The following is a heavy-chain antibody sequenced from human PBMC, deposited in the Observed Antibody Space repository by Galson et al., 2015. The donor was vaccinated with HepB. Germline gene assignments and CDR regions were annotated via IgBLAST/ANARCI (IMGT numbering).Heavy chain of an antibody. Sequence: ALVKPTQTLTLTCTFSGFSLSTSGMCVSWIRQPPGKALEWLARIDWDDDKYYSTSLKTRLTISKDTSKNQVVLTMTNMDPVDTATYYCARLGYDSSGYYDYYGMDVWGQGTTVTVSS. V-gene: IGHV2-70*11. J-gene: IGHJ6*02. D-gene: IGHD3-22*01. CDR2: IDWDDDK. CDR3: ARLGYDSSGYYDYYGMDV. CDR1: GFSLSTSGMC.